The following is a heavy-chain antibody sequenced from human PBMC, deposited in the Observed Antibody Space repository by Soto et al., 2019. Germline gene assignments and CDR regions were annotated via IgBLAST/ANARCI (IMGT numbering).Heavy chain of an antibody. V-gene: IGHV4-59*08. CDR3: ARLLWSRGDWFDP. CDR2: IYYSGST. J-gene: IGHJ5*02. Sequence: ETLSLTCTVSGGSISSYYWSWVRQPPGKGLEWIGYIYYSGSTNYNPSLKSRVTISVDTSKNQFSLKLSSVTAADTAVYYCARLLWSRGDWFDPWGQGTLVTVSS. D-gene: IGHD3-10*01. CDR1: GGSISSYY.